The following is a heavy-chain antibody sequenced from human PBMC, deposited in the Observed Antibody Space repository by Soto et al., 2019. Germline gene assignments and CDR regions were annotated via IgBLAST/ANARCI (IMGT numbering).Heavy chain of an antibody. V-gene: IGHV3-23*01. CDR1: GFNFSTYA. J-gene: IGHJ4*02. CDR3: AKQRAGYGSGSDTFYFDF. CDR2: LSGSGGTT. D-gene: IGHD3-10*01. Sequence: GGSLRLSCSPCGFNFSTYAMNWDRQAPGKGLGWVSALSGSGGTTYYADSVRGRFTISRDNCKNTLFLQMSSLSAEDTALYYCAKQRAGYGSGSDTFYFDFWGQGTMGTVS.